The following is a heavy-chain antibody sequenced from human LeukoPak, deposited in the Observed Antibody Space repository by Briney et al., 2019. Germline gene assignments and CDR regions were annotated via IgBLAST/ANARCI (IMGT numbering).Heavy chain of an antibody. CDR2: TSSSSSYI. CDR3: ARAVDYGSGSYLYYFDY. CDR1: GFTFSSYS. J-gene: IGHJ4*02. V-gene: IGHV3-21*01. D-gene: IGHD3-10*01. Sequence: PGGSLRPSCAASGFTFSSYSMNWVRQAPGKGLEWVSSTSSSSSYIYYADSVKGRFTISRDNAKNSLYLQMNSLRAEDTAVYYCARAVDYGSGSYLYYFDYWGQGTLVTVSS.